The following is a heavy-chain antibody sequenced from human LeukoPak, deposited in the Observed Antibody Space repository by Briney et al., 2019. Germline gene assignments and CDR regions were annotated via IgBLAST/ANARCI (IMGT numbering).Heavy chain of an antibody. CDR1: GYSFANYW. D-gene: IGHD2-2*03. CDR2: IHPGDSDT. CDR3: ARVGYCSGTSRYLVSPFDY. J-gene: IGHJ4*02. Sequence: GESLKISCKGSGYSFANYWIGWVRQMPGKGLEWMGIIHPGDSDTRYSPSLQGQVTISADKSISTAYVKWSSLKASDTAMYYCARVGYCSGTSRYLVSPFDYWGQGIRVTVSS. V-gene: IGHV5-51*01.